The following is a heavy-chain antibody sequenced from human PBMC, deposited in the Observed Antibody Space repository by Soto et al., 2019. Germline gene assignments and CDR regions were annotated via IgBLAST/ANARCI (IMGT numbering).Heavy chain of an antibody. Sequence: QLQLQESGPGLVKPSETLSLTCTVSGGSISSSSYYWVWIRKPTGKGLEWIGSIYYSGSTYYNPSLKSRVTISVATSKNQFSLKLSSVTAADTAVYYCARRSHGVDYWGQGTLVTVSS. J-gene: IGHJ4*02. V-gene: IGHV4-39*01. CDR3: ARRSHGVDY. CDR2: IYYSGST. CDR1: GGSISSSSYY.